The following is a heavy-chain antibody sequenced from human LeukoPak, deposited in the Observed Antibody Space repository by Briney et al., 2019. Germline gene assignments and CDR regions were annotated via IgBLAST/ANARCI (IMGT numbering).Heavy chain of an antibody. D-gene: IGHD3-22*01. J-gene: IGHJ4*02. CDR2: IYYSGNT. CDR3: AREAGSYDSSGYYSLYYSFDY. V-gene: IGHV4-38-2*02. Sequence: SETLSLTCTVSGYSISSGYYWGWIRQPPGKGLEWIGSIYYSGNTYYNASLKSQVSISIDTSKNQFSLKLTSVTAADTAVYYCAREAGSYDSSGYYSLYYSFDYWGQGTLVTVSS. CDR1: GYSISSGYY.